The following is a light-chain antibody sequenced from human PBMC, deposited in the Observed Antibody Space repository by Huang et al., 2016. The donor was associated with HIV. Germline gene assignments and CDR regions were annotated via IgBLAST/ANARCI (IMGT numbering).Light chain of an antibody. CDR2: AAS. CDR3: QQSYSTPYT. Sequence: DIPMTQSPSSLSASVGDRVTITCRATQSISSYLNWYQQKPGKAPKLLSYAASTLQSGVPSNFSGSGSGTDFTLTISSLQPDDFATYYCQQSYSTPYTFGQGTKVEIK. CDR1: QSISSY. J-gene: IGKJ2*01. V-gene: IGKV1-39*01.